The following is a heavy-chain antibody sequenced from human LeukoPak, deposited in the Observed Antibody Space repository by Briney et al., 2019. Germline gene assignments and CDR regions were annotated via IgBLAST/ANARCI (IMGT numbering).Heavy chain of an antibody. J-gene: IGHJ6*02. CDR2: INTNTGNP. V-gene: IGHV7-4-1*02. Sequence: ASVKVSCKASGYTFGTYAMNWVRQAPGQGLEWMGWINTNTGNPTYAQGFTGRFVFSLDTSVSTAYLQISSLKAEDTAVYYCARSYCSGGSCFTYNYYYGVDVWGQGTTVTVSS. CDR1: GYTFGTYA. D-gene: IGHD2-15*01. CDR3: ARSYCSGGSCFTYNYYYGVDV.